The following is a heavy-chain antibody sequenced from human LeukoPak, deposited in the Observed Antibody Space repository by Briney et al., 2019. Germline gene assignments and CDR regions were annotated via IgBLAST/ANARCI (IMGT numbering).Heavy chain of an antibody. CDR1: GYTFTGYY. Sequence: ASVKVSCKASGYTFTGYYMHWVRQAPGQGLEWMGWINPNSGGTNYAQKFQGRVTITRNTSISTAYMELSSLRSEDTAVYYCARGRMVRGVIIFRYYYYYMDVWGKGTTVTVSS. CDR3: ARGRMVRGVIIFRYYYYYMDV. V-gene: IGHV1-2*02. D-gene: IGHD3-10*01. J-gene: IGHJ6*03. CDR2: INPNSGGT.